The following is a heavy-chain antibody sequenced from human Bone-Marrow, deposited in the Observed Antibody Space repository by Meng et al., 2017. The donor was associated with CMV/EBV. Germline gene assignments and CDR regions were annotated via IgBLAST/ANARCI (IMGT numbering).Heavy chain of an antibody. V-gene: IGHV3-21*01. CDR2: ISSSSSYI. CDR1: GFTFSSYA. CDR3: ARDRSSYGMDV. Sequence: GESLKISCAASGFTFSSYAMSWVRQAPGKGLEWVSSISSSSSYIYCADSVKGRFTISRDNAKNSLYLQMNSLRAEDTAVYYCARDRSSYGMDVWGQGTTVTVSS. J-gene: IGHJ6*02. D-gene: IGHD2-2*01.